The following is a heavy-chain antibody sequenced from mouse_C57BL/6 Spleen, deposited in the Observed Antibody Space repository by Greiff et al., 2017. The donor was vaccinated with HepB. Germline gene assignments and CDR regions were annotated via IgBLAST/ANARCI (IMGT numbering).Heavy chain of an antibody. J-gene: IGHJ3*01. CDR2: INPNNGGT. V-gene: IGHV1-26*01. D-gene: IGHD6-5*01. CDR1: GYTFTDYY. CDR3: ARGPMEGFAY. Sequence: EVQLQQSGPELVKPGASVKISCKASGYTFTDYYMNWVKQSHGKSLEWIGDINPNNGGTSYNQKFKGKATLTVDKSSSTAYMELRSLTSEDSAVYYCARGPMEGFAYWGQGTLVTVSA.